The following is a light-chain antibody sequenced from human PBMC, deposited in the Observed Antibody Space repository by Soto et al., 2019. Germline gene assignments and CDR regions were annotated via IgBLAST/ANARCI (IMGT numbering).Light chain of an antibody. J-gene: IGKJ5*01. Sequence: ELVLTQSPGTLSLSPGERATLSCRASQTVSITYLTWYQQKPGQAPGLLIFGASKRATGIPDRFSGSGSGRDFTLPISGLEPEDFAAYYCQQYGSSPLISFGQGTRLEIK. V-gene: IGKV3-20*01. CDR2: GAS. CDR1: QTVSITY. CDR3: QQYGSSPLIS.